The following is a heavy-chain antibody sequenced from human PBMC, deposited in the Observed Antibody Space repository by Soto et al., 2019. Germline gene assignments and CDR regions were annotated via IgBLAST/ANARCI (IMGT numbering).Heavy chain of an antibody. CDR1: GFSFSYAG. CDR2: IKSKTDGGTT. Sequence: WRSRRLSCVSSGFSFSYAGMSWVRQDRGKGLEWVGRIKSKTDGGTTEYSAPVKARFTISSDDSKNTLYLQMNSLKTEDTAVYYCTSGSGGYDPYDMDVWGQGTTVTVYS. J-gene: IGHJ6*02. D-gene: IGHD6-19*01. V-gene: IGHV3-15*01. CDR3: TSGSGGYDPYDMDV.